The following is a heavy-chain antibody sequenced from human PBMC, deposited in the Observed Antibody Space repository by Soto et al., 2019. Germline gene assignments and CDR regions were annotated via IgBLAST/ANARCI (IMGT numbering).Heavy chain of an antibody. Sequence: EVQLVESGGGVVRPGGSLRLSCAASGFTFDDYGMSWVRQAPGKGLEWVSGINWNGGSTGYADSVKGRFTISRDNAKSSLYLQMNSLSAEDTALYYCARLYSSGWYGPGRYWGQGTLVTVSS. CDR3: ARLYSSGWYGPGRY. CDR2: INWNGGST. D-gene: IGHD6-19*01. V-gene: IGHV3-20*04. CDR1: GFTFDDYG. J-gene: IGHJ4*02.